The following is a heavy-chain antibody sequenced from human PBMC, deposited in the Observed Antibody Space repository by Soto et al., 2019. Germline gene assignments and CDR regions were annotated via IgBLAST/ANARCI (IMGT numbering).Heavy chain of an antibody. CDR2: INHSGST. CDR3: ARERVLRYNWFDP. Sequence: PSETLSLTCAVYGGSFSGYYWSWIRQPPGKGLEWIGEINHSGSTNYNPSLKSRVTISVDTSKNQFSLKLSSVTAADTAVYYCARERVLRYNWFDPWGQGTLVTVSS. CDR1: GGSFSGYY. J-gene: IGHJ5*02. V-gene: IGHV4-34*01. D-gene: IGHD6-6*01.